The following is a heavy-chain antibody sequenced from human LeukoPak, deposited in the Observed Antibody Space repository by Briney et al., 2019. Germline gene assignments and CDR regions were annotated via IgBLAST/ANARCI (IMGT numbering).Heavy chain of an antibody. CDR2: ISSSSSYI. D-gene: IGHD1-26*01. J-gene: IGHJ6*02. Sequence: GGSLRLSCAASGFTFSSYSMSWVRQAPGKGLGWVSSISSSSSYIYYADSVKGRFTISRDNAKNSLYLQMNSLRAEDTAVYYCARDRTLVRTYGMDVWGQGTTVTVSS. CDR1: GFTFSSYS. CDR3: ARDRTLVRTYGMDV. V-gene: IGHV3-21*01.